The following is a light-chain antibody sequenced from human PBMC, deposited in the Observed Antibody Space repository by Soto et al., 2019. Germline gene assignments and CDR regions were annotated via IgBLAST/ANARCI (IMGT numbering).Light chain of an antibody. Sequence: AIRMTQSPSSLSASTGDRVTITCRASQGISSYLAWYQQKPGKAPKILIYAASTLQSGVPSRFSGSGSGTDFTLTISFLQSEDFATYYCQQYYSYSFTFGPGTKVDIK. V-gene: IGKV1-8*01. J-gene: IGKJ3*01. CDR2: AAS. CDR1: QGISSY. CDR3: QQYYSYSFT.